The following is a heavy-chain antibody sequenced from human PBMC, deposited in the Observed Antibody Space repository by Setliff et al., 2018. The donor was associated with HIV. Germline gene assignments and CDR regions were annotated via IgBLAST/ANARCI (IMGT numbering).Heavy chain of an antibody. V-gene: IGHV4-31*03. J-gene: IGHJ6*03. Sequence: SETLSLTCTVSGGSISTGDYYWAWIRHYPGKGLEWIGYIFYKGSTFYNPSLKSRVSISVLRSTDQFFLRLNSVTAADTAVYYCVGTNYYYYYMDVWGKGTTVTV. CDR1: GGSISTGDYY. CDR2: IFYKGST. CDR3: VGTNYYYYYMDV. D-gene: IGHD7-27*01.